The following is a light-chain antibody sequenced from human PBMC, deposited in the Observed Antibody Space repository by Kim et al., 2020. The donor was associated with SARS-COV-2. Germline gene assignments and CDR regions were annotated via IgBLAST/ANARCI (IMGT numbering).Light chain of an antibody. Sequence: ASTGDRVTITCRASQGISSYLAWYQQKPGKAPKLLIYAASTLQSGVPSRFSGSGSGTDFTLTISCLQSEDFATYYCQQYYSYPPTFVGGTKVDIK. CDR1: QGISSY. CDR2: AAS. CDR3: QQYYSYPPT. J-gene: IGKJ4*01. V-gene: IGKV1-8*01.